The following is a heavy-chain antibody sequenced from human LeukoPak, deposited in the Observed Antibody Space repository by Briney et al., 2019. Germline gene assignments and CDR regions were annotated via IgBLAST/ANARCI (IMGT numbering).Heavy chain of an antibody. V-gene: IGHV4-39*07. CDR2: IYYSGST. CDR1: GGSISSSSYY. J-gene: IGHJ5*02. CDR3: ARRALTQWLVRRWFDP. D-gene: IGHD6-19*01. Sequence: SETLSLTCTVSGGSISSSSYYWGWIRQPPGKGLEWIGSIYYSGSTYYNPSLKSRVTISVDTSKNQFSLKLSSVTAADTAVYYCARRALTQWLVRRWFDPWGQGTLVTVSS.